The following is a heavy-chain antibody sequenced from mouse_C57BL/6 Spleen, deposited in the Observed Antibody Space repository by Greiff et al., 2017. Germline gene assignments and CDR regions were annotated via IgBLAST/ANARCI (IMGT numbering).Heavy chain of an antibody. Sequence: EVHLVESEGGLVQPGSSMKLSCTASGFTFSDYYMAWVRQVPEKGLEWVANINYDGSSTYYLDSLKSRFIISRDNAKNILYLQMSSLKSEDTVTYYCASVSYGKGYYAMDYWGQGTSVTVSS. CDR3: ASVSYGKGYYAMDY. CDR1: GFTFSDYY. D-gene: IGHD1-1*01. CDR2: INYDGSST. V-gene: IGHV5-16*01. J-gene: IGHJ4*01.